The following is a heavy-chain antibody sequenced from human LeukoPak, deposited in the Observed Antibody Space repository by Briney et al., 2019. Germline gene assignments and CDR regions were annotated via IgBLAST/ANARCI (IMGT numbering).Heavy chain of an antibody. J-gene: IGHJ4*02. Sequence: GGSLRLSCAASGFTFSSYAMSWVRQAPGKGLEWVSAISDSGGSTYYADSVKVRFTISRDNSKNTVYLQMNSLRAEDTAVYYCAKDRRGCSSTSCYYRFDYWGQGTLVTVSS. CDR3: AKDRRGCSSTSCYYRFDY. V-gene: IGHV3-23*01. CDR2: ISDSGGST. D-gene: IGHD2-2*01. CDR1: GFTFSSYA.